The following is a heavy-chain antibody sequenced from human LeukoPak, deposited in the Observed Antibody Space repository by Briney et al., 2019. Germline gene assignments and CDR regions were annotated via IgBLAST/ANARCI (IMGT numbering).Heavy chain of an antibody. Sequence: GGSLRLSCAASGFTFNDYYMSWIRQAPGKGLEWLSYINIGGTNTHYADSVKGRFTISRDNARKSLYLEMNNLRAEDTGVYYCATDGAVFDTWGQGVLVTVSS. CDR2: INIGGTNT. J-gene: IGHJ5*02. CDR3: ATDGAVFDT. CDR1: GFTFNDYY. V-gene: IGHV3-11*01.